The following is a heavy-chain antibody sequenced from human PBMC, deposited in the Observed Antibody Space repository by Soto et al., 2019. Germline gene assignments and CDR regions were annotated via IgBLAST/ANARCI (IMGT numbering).Heavy chain of an antibody. D-gene: IGHD1-26*01. CDR1: GFTFTNYA. V-gene: IGHV3-30*18. Sequence: QVQLVESGGGVVQPGGSLRLSCAASGFTFTNYAMHWVRQAPGKGLEWVAVISYDGTSKYYADSVKGRFTISRDDSRNTLYLQMNSLRDEDTAVYYCAKVEDKWDLTVHYDHWGQGTLVTVSS. CDR2: ISYDGTSK. CDR3: AKVEDKWDLTVHYDH. J-gene: IGHJ4*02.